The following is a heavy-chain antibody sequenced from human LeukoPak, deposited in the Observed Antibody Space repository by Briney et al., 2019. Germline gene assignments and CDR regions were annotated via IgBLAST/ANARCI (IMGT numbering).Heavy chain of an antibody. CDR2: INPNSGGT. J-gene: IGHJ6*02. Sequence: ASVKVSCKASGYTFTGYYMHWVRQAPGQGLEWMGWINPNSGGTNYAQKFQGRVTMTRDTSTSTVYMELSSLRSEDTAVYYCARDIEYYYDSSGSCSMDVWGQGTTVTVSS. CDR3: ARDIEYYYDSSGSCSMDV. CDR1: GYTFTGYY. V-gene: IGHV1-2*02. D-gene: IGHD3-22*01.